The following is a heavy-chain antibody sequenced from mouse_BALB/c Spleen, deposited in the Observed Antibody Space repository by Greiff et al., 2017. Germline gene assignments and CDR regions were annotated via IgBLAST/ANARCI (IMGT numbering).Heavy chain of an antibody. CDR1: GYTFSSYW. D-gene: IGHD2-14*01. CDR2: ILPGSGST. CDR3: ARSGYRYLYYFDY. J-gene: IGHJ2*01. Sequence: QVQLQQSGAELMKPGASVKISCKATGYTFSSYWIEWVKQRPGHGLEWIGEILPGSGSTNYNEKFKGKATFTADTSSNTAYMQLSSLTSEDSAVYYCARSGYRYLYYFDYWGQGTTLTVSS. V-gene: IGHV1-9*01.